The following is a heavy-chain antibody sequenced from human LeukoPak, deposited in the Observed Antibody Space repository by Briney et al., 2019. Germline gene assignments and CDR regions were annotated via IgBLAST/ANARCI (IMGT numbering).Heavy chain of an antibody. J-gene: IGHJ4*02. D-gene: IGHD3-22*01. Sequence: SVKVSCKASGGTFSSYAISWVRQAPGQGLEGMGRIIAIFGTANYAQKFQGRVTITTDESTSTAYMELSSLRSEDTAVYYCARDPYDSSGYPCDYWGQGTLVTVSS. V-gene: IGHV1-69*05. CDR3: ARDPYDSSGYPCDY. CDR2: IIAIFGTA. CDR1: GGTFSSYA.